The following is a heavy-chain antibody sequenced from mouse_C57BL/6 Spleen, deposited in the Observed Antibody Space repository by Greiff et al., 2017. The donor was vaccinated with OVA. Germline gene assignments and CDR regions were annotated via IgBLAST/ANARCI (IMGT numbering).Heavy chain of an antibody. D-gene: IGHD2-1*01. V-gene: IGHV14-2*01. CDR3: ARESYYGNYVDAMDY. Sequence: EVKLVESGAELVKPGASVKLSCTASGFNIKDYYMHWVKQRTEQGLEWIGRIDPEDGETKYAPKFQGKATITADTSSNTAYLQLSSLTSEDTAVYYCARESYYGNYVDAMDYWGQGTSVTVSS. CDR2: IDPEDGET. CDR1: GFNIKDYY. J-gene: IGHJ4*01.